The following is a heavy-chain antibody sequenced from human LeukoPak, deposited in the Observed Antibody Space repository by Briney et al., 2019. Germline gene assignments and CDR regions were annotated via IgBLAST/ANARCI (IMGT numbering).Heavy chain of an antibody. Sequence: SETLSLTCTVSGGSISSGDYYWSWIRQPPGKGLEWIGYIYYSGSTYYNPSLKSRVTISVDTSKNQFSLKLSSVTAADTAVYYCASQYCSGGSCRFDPWGQGTLVTVSS. J-gene: IGHJ5*02. CDR3: ASQYCSGGSCRFDP. V-gene: IGHV4-30-4*01. CDR2: IYYSGST. CDR1: GGSISSGDYY. D-gene: IGHD2-15*01.